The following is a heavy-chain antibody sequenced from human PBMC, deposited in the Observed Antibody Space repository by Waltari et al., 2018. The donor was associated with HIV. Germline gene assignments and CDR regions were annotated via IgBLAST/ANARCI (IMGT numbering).Heavy chain of an antibody. Sequence: QVQMVQSGAEVKKPGASVRVSCKTSGLSFDYYYIHWVRQAPGQRLQWRGWVSPDTAGNKYPADFEGRVTLTSDMSTTTAYVARISLKSDDAAVYFCAAAMGLRAPLDFWGQGTLVTVSS. CDR3: AAAMGLRAPLDF. J-gene: IGHJ4*02. CDR1: GLSFDYYY. D-gene: IGHD2-2*01. CDR2: VSPDTAGN. V-gene: IGHV1-2*02.